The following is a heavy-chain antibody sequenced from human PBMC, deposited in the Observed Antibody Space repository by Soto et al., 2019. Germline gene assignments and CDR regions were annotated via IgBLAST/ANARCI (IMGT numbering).Heavy chain of an antibody. V-gene: IGHV4-39*01. Sequence: PSETLSLTCTVSGGSISSSSYYWGWIRQPPGKGLEWIGSIYYSGSTYYNPSLKSRVTISVDTSKNQFSLKLSSVTAADTAVYYCARPSPRYCSGGSCLEFPDAFDIWGKGTMVTVSS. CDR1: GGSISSSSYY. D-gene: IGHD2-15*01. CDR3: ARPSPRYCSGGSCLEFPDAFDI. J-gene: IGHJ3*02. CDR2: IYYSGST.